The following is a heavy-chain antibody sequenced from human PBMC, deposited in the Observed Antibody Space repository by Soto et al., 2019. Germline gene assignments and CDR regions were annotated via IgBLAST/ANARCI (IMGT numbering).Heavy chain of an antibody. CDR2: IYSSGST. J-gene: IGHJ4*02. D-gene: IGHD2-2*01. CDR3: AKRYCSSTSCYSGFDY. Sequence: SETLSLTCTVSGGSISNYYWSWIRQPPGKGLEWIGYIYSSGSTNYNPSLKSRVTMSVDTSKNQFSLKLSSVTAADAAVYYCAKRYCSSTSCYSGFDYWGQGTLVTVSS. V-gene: IGHV4-59*01. CDR1: GGSISNYY.